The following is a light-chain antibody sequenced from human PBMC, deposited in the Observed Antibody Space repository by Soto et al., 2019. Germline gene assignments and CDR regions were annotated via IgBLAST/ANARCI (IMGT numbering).Light chain of an antibody. V-gene: IGKV3-15*01. Sequence: EIVMTQSPATLSVSPGERATLSCRASQSVGSNLAWYQQKHGQAPRLLMYRASTRAPGVPARFSGSGSGAEVTLTNSSLQAEDFAVDYCQQYNNRPPWTFGQGTKVEIE. J-gene: IGKJ1*01. CDR3: QQYNNRPPWT. CDR1: QSVGSN. CDR2: RAS.